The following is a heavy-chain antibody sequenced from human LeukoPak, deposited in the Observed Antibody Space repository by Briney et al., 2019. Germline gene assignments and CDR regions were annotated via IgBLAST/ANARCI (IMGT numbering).Heavy chain of an antibody. CDR1: GFTFSTYW. V-gene: IGHV3-7*01. CDR2: IKEDGSEE. CDR3: ARARSDTSRDY. D-gene: IGHD2-2*01. Sequence: GGSLRLSCAASGFTFSTYWMTWVRQAPGRGLEWVASIKEDGSEEYYVDSVRGRFTISRDNAKNSLYLQMNSLRAEDSAVYYCARARSDTSRDYWGQGTLVTVSS. J-gene: IGHJ4*02.